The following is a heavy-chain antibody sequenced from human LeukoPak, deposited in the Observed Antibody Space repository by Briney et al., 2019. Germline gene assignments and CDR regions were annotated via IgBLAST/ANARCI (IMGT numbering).Heavy chain of an antibody. CDR3: ARHVSRYDFWSGIVGDAFDI. D-gene: IGHD3-3*01. CDR1: GYSISSGYY. Sequence: SETLSLTCTVSGYSISSGYYWGWIRQPPGKGLEWIGSIYYSGSTYYNPSLKSRVTISVDTSKNQFSLKLSSVTAADTAVYYCARHVSRYDFWSGIVGDAFDIWGQGTMVTVSS. J-gene: IGHJ3*02. CDR2: IYYSGST. V-gene: IGHV4-38-2*02.